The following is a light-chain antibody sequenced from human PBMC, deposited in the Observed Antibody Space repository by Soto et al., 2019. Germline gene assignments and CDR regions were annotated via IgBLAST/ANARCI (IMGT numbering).Light chain of an antibody. CDR1: QDISNY. Sequence: DIQMTQSPSSLSASVGDRVTITCQASQDISNYLHWYQQKPGKAPKLLIYDASNLETGVPSRFSGSGSGTDFTFTISNLQPEDIATYYCQQYDNLPITFGGGTKVEIK. CDR2: DAS. V-gene: IGKV1-33*01. CDR3: QQYDNLPIT. J-gene: IGKJ4*01.